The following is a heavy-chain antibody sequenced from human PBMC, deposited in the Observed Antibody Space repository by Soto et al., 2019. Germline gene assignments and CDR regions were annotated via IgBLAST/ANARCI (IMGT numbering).Heavy chain of an antibody. CDR2: ISSSSTI. V-gene: IGHV3-48*01. J-gene: IGHJ4*02. CDR1: GFTFSSYS. D-gene: IGHD3-10*01. Sequence: PGGSLRLSCAASGFTFSSYSMNWVRQAPGKGLEWVSYISSSSTIYYADSVKGRFTISRDNAKNSLYLQMNSLRAEDTAVYYCASFFGELANYWGQGTLVTVSS. CDR3: ASFFGELANY.